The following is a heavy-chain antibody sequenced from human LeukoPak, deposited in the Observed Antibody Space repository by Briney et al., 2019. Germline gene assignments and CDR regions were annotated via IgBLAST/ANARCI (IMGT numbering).Heavy chain of an antibody. Sequence: GASVKVSCKASGYTFTGYYMHWVRQAPGQGLEWMGWINPNSGGTNYAQKFQGRVTMTRDTSISTAYMELSRLRSDDTAVYHCARENDSSGYPYFYYYGRDVWGKGTRVTVSS. CDR3: ARENDSSGYPYFYYYGRDV. J-gene: IGHJ6*04. D-gene: IGHD3-22*01. V-gene: IGHV1-2*02. CDR2: INPNSGGT. CDR1: GYTFTGYY.